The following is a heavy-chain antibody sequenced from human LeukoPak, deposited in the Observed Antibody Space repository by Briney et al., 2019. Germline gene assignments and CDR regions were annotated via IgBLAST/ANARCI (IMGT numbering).Heavy chain of an antibody. V-gene: IGHV4-59*01. CDR3: ARIRLRGRFDP. D-gene: IGHD2-15*01. CDR2: IYYSGST. Sequence: SETLSLTCTASGGSISSYYWSWIRQPPGKGLEWIGYIYYSGSTNYNPSLKSRVTISVDTSKNQFSLKLSSVTAADTAVYYCARIRLRGRFDPWGQGTLVTVSS. CDR1: GGSISSYY. J-gene: IGHJ5*02.